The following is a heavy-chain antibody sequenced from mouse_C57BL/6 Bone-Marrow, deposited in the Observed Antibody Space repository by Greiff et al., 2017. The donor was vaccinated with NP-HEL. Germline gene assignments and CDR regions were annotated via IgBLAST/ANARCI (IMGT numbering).Heavy chain of an antibody. V-gene: IGHV1-5*01. CDR2: IYPGNSDT. CDR3: TRSYYYGSSEAYFDY. Sequence: VQLQQSGTVLARPGASVKMSCKTSGYTFTSYWMHWVKQRPGQGLEWIGAIYPGNSDTSYNQKFKGKAKLTAVTSASTAYMELSSLTNEDSAVYYCTRSYYYGSSEAYFDYWGQGTTLTVSS. J-gene: IGHJ2*01. D-gene: IGHD1-1*01. CDR1: GYTFTSYW.